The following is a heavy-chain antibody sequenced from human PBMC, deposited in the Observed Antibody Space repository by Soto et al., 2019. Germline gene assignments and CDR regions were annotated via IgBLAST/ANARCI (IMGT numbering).Heavy chain of an antibody. CDR2: IIPIFGTA. V-gene: IGHV1-69*13. CDR1: GGTFSSYA. CDR3: AGGQDVLRFLEWFRYYYGMDV. D-gene: IGHD3-3*01. J-gene: IGHJ6*02. Sequence: GASVKVSCKASGGTFSSYAISWVRQAPGQVLEWMGGIIPIFGTANYAQKFQGRVTITADESTSTAYMELSSLRSEDTAVYYCAGGQDVLRFLEWFRYYYGMDVWGQGTTVTVSS.